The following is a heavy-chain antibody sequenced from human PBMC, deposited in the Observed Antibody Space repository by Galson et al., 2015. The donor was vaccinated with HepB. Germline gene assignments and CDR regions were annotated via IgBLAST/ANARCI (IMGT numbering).Heavy chain of an antibody. V-gene: IGHV3-53*01. J-gene: IGHJ3*02. CDR1: AFTVSSNY. Sequence: SLRLSCAASAFTVSSNYMSWVRQAPGKGLEWVSVIYSGGSTYYADSVKGRFTISRDNSKNTLYLRMNSLRAEDTAVYYCARVVGATKDDAFDIWGQGTMVTVSS. D-gene: IGHD1-26*01. CDR2: IYSGGST. CDR3: ARVVGATKDDAFDI.